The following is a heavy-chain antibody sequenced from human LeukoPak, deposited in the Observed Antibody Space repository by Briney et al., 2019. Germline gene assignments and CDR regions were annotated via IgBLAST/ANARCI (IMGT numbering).Heavy chain of an antibody. D-gene: IGHD2-2*01. V-gene: IGHV3-15*01. CDR3: TTDIVVVPAAMRGYYYYYMDV. CDR1: GFTFDDYG. Sequence: GGSLRLSCAASGFTFDDYGMSWVRQAPGKGLEWVGRIKSRTDGGTTDYAAPVKGRFTISRDDSKNTLYLQMNSLKTEDTAVYYCTTDIVVVPAAMRGYYYYYMDVWGKGTTVTISS. J-gene: IGHJ6*03. CDR2: IKSRTDGGTT.